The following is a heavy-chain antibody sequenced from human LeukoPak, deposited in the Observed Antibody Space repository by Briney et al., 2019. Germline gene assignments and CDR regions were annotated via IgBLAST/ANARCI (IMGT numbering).Heavy chain of an antibody. J-gene: IGHJ4*02. D-gene: IGHD3-10*01. V-gene: IGHV1-69*13. Sequence: ASVKVSCKASGGTFSSYAISWVRQAPGQGLEWMGGIIPIFGTANYAQKFQGRVTITADESTSTAYMELSSLRSEDTAVYYCARGDYYGSGSYWGANWGQETLVTVSS. CDR3: ARGDYYGSGSYWGAN. CDR2: IIPIFGTA. CDR1: GGTFSSYA.